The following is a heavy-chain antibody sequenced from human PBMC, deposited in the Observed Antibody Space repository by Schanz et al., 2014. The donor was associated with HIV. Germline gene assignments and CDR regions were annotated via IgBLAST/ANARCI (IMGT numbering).Heavy chain of an antibody. CDR3: ARDVVATISPKYYYFSIHF. V-gene: IGHV1-69*06. D-gene: IGHD5-12*01. CDR1: GGTFNSYD. J-gene: IGHJ6*02. CDR2: IIPMFGTA. Sequence: QVHLVQSGAEVKTPGTSVKVACKASGGTFNSYDRRWVRQAPGQGLEYMGGIIPMFGTANYAQKFQGRVTVTADRSTSTAYMELSSLRSEDTAVYYCARDVVATISPKYYYFSIHFWPQGTTVTVSS.